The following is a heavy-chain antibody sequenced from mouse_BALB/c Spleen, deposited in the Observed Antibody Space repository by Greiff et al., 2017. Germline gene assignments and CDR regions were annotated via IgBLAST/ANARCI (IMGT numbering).Heavy chain of an antibody. CDR2: INPSNGRT. Sequence: QVQLQQSGAELVKPGASVKLSCKASGYSFTSYWMHWVKQRPGQGLEWIGEINPSNGRTNYNEKFKSKATLTVDKSSSTAYMQLSSLTSEDSAVDYCARDVMNYLDDWGQGTTLTVSS. CDR3: ARDVMNYLDD. V-gene: IGHV1S81*02. D-gene: IGHD2-3*01. J-gene: IGHJ2*01. CDR1: GYSFTSYW.